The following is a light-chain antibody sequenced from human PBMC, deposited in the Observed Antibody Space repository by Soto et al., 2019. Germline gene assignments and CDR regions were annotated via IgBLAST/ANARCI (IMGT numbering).Light chain of an antibody. CDR1: TSNLGGNT. CDR2: TNN. Sequence: QSVLTQPPSVSGTPGQKVSISCSGTTSNLGGNTVNWYQQLPGTAPKLLTYTNNQRPSGVPDRFSGSKSGTSASLAISGLRSEDEADFYCAAWDDSLNAVVFGGGTQLTVL. V-gene: IGLV1-44*01. J-gene: IGLJ2*01. CDR3: AAWDDSLNAVV.